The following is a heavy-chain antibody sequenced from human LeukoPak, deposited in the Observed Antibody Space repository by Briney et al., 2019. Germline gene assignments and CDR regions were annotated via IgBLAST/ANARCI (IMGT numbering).Heavy chain of an antibody. V-gene: IGHV1-46*01. CDR2: INPSGGST. J-gene: IGHJ5*02. CDR1: GYTFTTYY. D-gene: IGHD3-3*01. Sequence: ASVKVSCKASGYTFTTYYIHWVRQAPGQGLEWMGIINPSGGSTSYAQKFQGRVTMTRDTSTSALYMELSSLRSEDTAVYYCATRITIFGVALQGFDPWGQGTLVTVSS. CDR3: ATRITIFGVALQGFDP.